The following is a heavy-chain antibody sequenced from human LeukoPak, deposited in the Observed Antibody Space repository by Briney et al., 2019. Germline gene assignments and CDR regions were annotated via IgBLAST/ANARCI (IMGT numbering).Heavy chain of an antibody. CDR3: VRIINGWYYFDY. D-gene: IGHD6-19*01. CDR2: INPNSGGGT. J-gene: IGHJ4*02. V-gene: IGHV1-2*06. Sequence: ASVKVSCKASGYTFTDYYMNWVRQAAGQGLEWMGRINPNSGGGTNYSQKFQGRVTMTRDTSISTAYMELSRLRSDDTAVYYCVRIINGWYYFDYWGQGTLVTVSS. CDR1: GYTFTDYY.